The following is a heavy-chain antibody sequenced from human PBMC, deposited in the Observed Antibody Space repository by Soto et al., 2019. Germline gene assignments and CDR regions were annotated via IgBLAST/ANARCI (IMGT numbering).Heavy chain of an antibody. CDR3: ARTTYSSSSNWFDP. J-gene: IGHJ5*02. Sequence: ESGPTLVNPTQTLTLTCTFSGFSLSTSGMCVSWIRQPPGKALEWLARIDWDDDKYYSTSLKTRLTISKDTSKNQVVLTMTNMDPVDTATYYCARTTYSSSSNWFDPWGQGTLVTVSS. D-gene: IGHD6-13*01. CDR2: IDWDDDK. CDR1: GFSLSTSGMC. V-gene: IGHV2-70*11.